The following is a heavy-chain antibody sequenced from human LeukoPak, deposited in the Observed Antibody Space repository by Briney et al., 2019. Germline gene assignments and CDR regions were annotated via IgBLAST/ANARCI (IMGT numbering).Heavy chain of an antibody. CDR2: ISYDGSNK. CDR1: GFTFSSYG. Sequence: PGRSLRLSCAASGFTFSSYGMHWVRQAPGKGLEWVAVISYDGSNKYYADSVKGRFTISRDNSKNTLYLQMNGLRAEDTAIYYCARDGYCNSITCFDYWGQGTLVTVSS. J-gene: IGHJ4*02. CDR3: ARDGYCNSITCFDY. D-gene: IGHD2-2*03. V-gene: IGHV3-30*03.